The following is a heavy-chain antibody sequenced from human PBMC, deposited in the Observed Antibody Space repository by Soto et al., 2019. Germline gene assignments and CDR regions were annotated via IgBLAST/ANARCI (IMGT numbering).Heavy chain of an antibody. J-gene: IGHJ6*02. CDR3: ARAKLDDFWSGYRGRYYYGMDV. CDR1: GFTFSSYA. D-gene: IGHD3-3*01. Sequence: QVQLVESGGGVVQPGRSLRLSCAASGFTFSSYAMHWFRQAPGKGLEWVAVISYDGSNKYYADSVKGRFTISRDNAKNTLYLQMNSLRAEDTAVYYCARAKLDDFWSGYRGRYYYGMDVWGQGTTVTVSS. CDR2: ISYDGSNK. V-gene: IGHV3-30-3*01.